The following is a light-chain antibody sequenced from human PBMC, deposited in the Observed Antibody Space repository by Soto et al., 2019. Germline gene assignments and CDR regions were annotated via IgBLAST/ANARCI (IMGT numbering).Light chain of an antibody. Sequence: DIEMTQSPSTLSASVGDRVTITCRDSQTIRRWLAWYQQRPGKAPKVLIYDASTLESGVPARFSGSGSETEFTLTISSLQPEDSATYYCQHYNSYPWTVGQGTKVEIK. CDR2: DAS. CDR3: QHYNSYPWT. V-gene: IGKV1-5*01. CDR1: QTIRRW. J-gene: IGKJ1*01.